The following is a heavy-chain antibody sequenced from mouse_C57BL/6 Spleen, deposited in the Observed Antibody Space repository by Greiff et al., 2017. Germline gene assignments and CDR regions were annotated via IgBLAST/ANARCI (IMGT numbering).Heavy chain of an antibody. D-gene: IGHD2-3*01. J-gene: IGHJ4*01. V-gene: IGHV2-5*01. CDR2: IRRGGST. CDR3: ASYDGLYAMYY. CDR1: GFSLTSYG. Sequence: VHLVESGPGLVQPSQSLSITCTVSGFSLTSYGVHWVRQSPGKGLVWLGVIRRGGSTDYNAAFTSRLSITKDNSKSQVFSKMNRLQADDTAIYNCASYDGLYAMYYWGQGTSVTVSS.